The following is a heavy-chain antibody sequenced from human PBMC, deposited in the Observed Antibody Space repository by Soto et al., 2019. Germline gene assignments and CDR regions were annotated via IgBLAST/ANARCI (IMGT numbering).Heavy chain of an antibody. CDR1: GFSLTTGGAG. CDR2: IYWNDDN. CDR3: AHRGYGNYPRDNWFVP. D-gene: IGHD4-17*01. V-gene: IGHV2-5*01. J-gene: IGHJ5*02. Sequence: QITLKESGPTLVKPTQTLTLTCTFSGFSLTTGGAGVGWIRQPPGKALEWLALIYWNDDNRYSPSLKSRLTITKDTSKNQVVLRMTNMDPVDTATYYCAHRGYGNYPRDNWFVPWGQGILVIVSS.